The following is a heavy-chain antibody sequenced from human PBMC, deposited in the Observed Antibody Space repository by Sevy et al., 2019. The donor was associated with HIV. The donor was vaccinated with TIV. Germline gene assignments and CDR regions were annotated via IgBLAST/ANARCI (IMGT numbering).Heavy chain of an antibody. CDR2: IGYDGTDK. D-gene: IGHD6-13*01. Sequence: GSLRLSCTASGFTFSYYGMHWVRQAPGKGLEWVAFIGYDGTDKYYSESVKGRFAISRDNSKNTVFLEMNSLRTDDTAIYYCAKNTASAGTGGFDYWGQGALVTVSS. J-gene: IGHJ4*02. CDR3: AKNTASAGTGGFDY. CDR1: GFTFSYYG. V-gene: IGHV3-30*02.